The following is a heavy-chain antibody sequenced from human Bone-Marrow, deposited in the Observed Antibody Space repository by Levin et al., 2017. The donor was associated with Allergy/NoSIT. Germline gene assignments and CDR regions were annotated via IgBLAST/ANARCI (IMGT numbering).Heavy chain of an antibody. CDR2: ISYDGTNK. V-gene: IGHV3-30*18. J-gene: IGHJ6*02. CDR3: TKDSRERWLGESDYDYYGMDV. Sequence: GGSLRLSCAASGFTFSSYGMHWVRQAPGKGLEWVALISYDGTNKYYADSVKGRFTISRDNSKNTLYVQMNRLRAEDTAVYYCTKDSRERWLGESDYDYYGMDVWGQGTTVTVSS. D-gene: IGHD5-12*01. CDR1: GFTFSSYG.